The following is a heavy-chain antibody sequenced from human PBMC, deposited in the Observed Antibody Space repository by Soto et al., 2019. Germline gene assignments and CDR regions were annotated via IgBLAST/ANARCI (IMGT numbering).Heavy chain of an antibody. CDR2: IYWNDDK. CDR3: GGHNLLTGYNRGCMQV. V-gene: IGHV2-5*01. J-gene: IGHJ6*02. CDR1: GFSLSTGGVG. D-gene: IGHD3-9*01. Sequence: SGPKPVHTTQTLTLTCTFSGFSLSTGGVGVGWIRQPPGKAPDWLALIYWNDDKRYSPSLNSRLTITKDTSKNQVVLTMSNMDPAEPATYYCGGHNLLTGYNRGCMQVWGRGTT.